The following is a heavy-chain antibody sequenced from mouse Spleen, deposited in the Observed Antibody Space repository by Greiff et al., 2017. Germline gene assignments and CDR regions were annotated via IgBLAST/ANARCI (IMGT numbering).Heavy chain of an antibody. J-gene: IGHJ1*01. Sequence: VQLQQSGAELARPGASVKLSCKASGYTFTSYGISWVKQRTGQGLEWIGEIYPRSGNTYYNEKFKGKATLTADKSSSTAYMELRSLTSEDSAVYFCAGGNWYFDVWGAGTTVTVSS. CDR2: IYPRSGNT. CDR3: AGGNWYFDV. CDR1: GYTFTSYG. V-gene: IGHV1-81*01.